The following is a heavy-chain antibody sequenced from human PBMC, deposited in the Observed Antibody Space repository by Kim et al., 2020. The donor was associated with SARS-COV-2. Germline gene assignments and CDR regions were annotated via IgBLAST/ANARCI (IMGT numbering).Heavy chain of an antibody. CDR1: GFTFSNYA. D-gene: IGHD3-16*01. V-gene: IGHV3-23*01. J-gene: IGHJ4*02. CDR3: AKRMDYGGSYNDY. Sequence: GGSLRLSCAASGFTFSNYAMSWVRQTPGKGLEWVSAISGGGSSTYYVDSVRGRFTISRDDSKNTLYLQMNILRAEDTAVYYCAKRMDYGGSYNDYWGQGTLVTVSS. CDR2: ISGGGSST.